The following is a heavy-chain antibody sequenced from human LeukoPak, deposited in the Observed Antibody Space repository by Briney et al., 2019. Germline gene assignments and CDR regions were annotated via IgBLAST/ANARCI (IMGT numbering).Heavy chain of an antibody. D-gene: IGHD3-22*01. CDR3: ARGNSYDSSGYPEYFQN. Sequence: TGGSLRLSCAASGFTFSSYAMHWVRQAPGKGLEWVAVISYDGSNKYYADSVKGRFTISRDNSKNTLYLQMNTLRAEDTAVYYCARGNSYDSSGYPEYFQNWGQGTLVTVSS. CDR2: ISYDGSNK. CDR1: GFTFSSYA. V-gene: IGHV3-30*04. J-gene: IGHJ1*01.